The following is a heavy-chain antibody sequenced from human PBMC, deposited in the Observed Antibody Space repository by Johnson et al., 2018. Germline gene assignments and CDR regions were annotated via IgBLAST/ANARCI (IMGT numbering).Heavy chain of an antibody. V-gene: IGHV1-69*12. CDR2: IIPIFGTT. CDR1: GGTFSSYA. D-gene: IGHD3-22*01. J-gene: IGHJ3*02. Sequence: QVQLVQSGAEVKKPGSSVKVSCKASGGTFSSYAISWVRQAPGQGLEWMGGIIPIFGTTNYAQKFQGRVTITADESTSTAYMELSSLRSEDTAVYYCSGDTYYYDSSGYYIGCDAFDIWGQGTMVTVSS. CDR3: SGDTYYYDSSGYYIGCDAFDI.